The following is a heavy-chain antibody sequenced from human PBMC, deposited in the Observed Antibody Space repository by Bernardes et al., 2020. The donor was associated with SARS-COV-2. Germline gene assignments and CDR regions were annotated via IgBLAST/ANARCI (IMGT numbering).Heavy chain of an antibody. J-gene: IGHJ4*02. D-gene: IGHD6-19*01. CDR2: INSDGSST. CDR3: AGVSSGWYYFDY. CDR1: GFTFSSYW. Sequence: GGSLRLSCAASGFTFSSYWMHWVRQAPGKGLVWVSRINSDGSSTSYADSVKGRFTISRDNAKNTLYLLMNSLRAEDTAVYYCAGVSSGWYYFDYWGQGTLVTVSS. V-gene: IGHV3-74*01.